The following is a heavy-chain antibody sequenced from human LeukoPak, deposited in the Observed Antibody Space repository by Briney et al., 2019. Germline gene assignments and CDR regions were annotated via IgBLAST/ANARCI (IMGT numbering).Heavy chain of an antibody. Sequence: YPGGSLRLSCAASGFTFSSYWMHWVRQAPGKGLVWVSRINSDGSSTSYADSVKGRFTISRDNAKNTLYLQMNSLGAEDTAVYYCARDQIYCTGGYCYFDYWGQGTLVTVSS. CDR1: GFTFSSYW. D-gene: IGHD2-8*02. J-gene: IGHJ4*02. V-gene: IGHV3-74*01. CDR2: INSDGSST. CDR3: ARDQIYCTGGYCYFDY.